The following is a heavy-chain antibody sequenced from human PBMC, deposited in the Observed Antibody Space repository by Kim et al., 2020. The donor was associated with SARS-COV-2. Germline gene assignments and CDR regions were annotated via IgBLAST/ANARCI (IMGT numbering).Heavy chain of an antibody. CDR1: GFTFSNHA. D-gene: IGHD6-6*01. J-gene: IGHJ4*02. CDR2: ISIDEDRI. Sequence: GGSLRLSCVVSGFTFSNHAMTWVRQAPGKGLEWVSTISIDEDRILYADSVKGRFTISRDNSKNTLYLQMNSLTVEDTAMYYCATELRPNDYWGQGTLVTVSS. V-gene: IGHV3-23*01. CDR3: ATELRPNDY.